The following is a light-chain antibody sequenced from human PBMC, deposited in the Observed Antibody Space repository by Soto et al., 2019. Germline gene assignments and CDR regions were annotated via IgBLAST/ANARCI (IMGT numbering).Light chain of an antibody. J-gene: IGKJ2*01. Sequence: EIVMTQSPATLSLSPGERATLSCRASQSVGSDLAWYQQKPGQAPRLLIYAASNRATGTPDRFSGSGSGTHFTLTISRLQPEDFAVYYCQQYGTSPLYTFGQGTKVDIK. CDR1: QSVGSD. CDR2: AAS. V-gene: IGKV3-20*01. CDR3: QQYGTSPLYT.